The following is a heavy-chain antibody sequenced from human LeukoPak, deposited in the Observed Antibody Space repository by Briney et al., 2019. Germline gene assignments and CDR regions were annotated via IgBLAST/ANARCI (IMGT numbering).Heavy chain of an antibody. CDR1: GGSISSYY. J-gene: IGHJ4*02. V-gene: IGHV4-59*08. CDR2: IYYSGST. Sequence: PSETLSLTCTVSGGSISSYYWSWIRQPPGKGLEWIGYIYYSGSTNYNPSLKSRVTISVDTSKNQFSLKLSSVTAADTAVYYCARQDPGDLRYFDWLSYFDYWGQGTLVTVSS. CDR3: ARQDPGDLRYFDWLSYFDY. D-gene: IGHD3-9*01.